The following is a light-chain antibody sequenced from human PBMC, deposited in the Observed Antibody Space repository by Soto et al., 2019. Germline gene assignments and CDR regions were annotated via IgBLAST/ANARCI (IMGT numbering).Light chain of an antibody. J-gene: IGLJ2*01. V-gene: IGLV2-8*01. CDR1: SSDIGGYNY. Sequence: QSALTQPPSASGSPGQSVTISCTGTSSDIGGYNYVSWYQQHPGKAPKLMIYEVSKRPSGVPDRFSGSKSGNTASLTVSGLQAEDEAEFYCSSYEDFNHFAVFGGGTKLTVL. CDR2: EVS. CDR3: SSYEDFNHFAV.